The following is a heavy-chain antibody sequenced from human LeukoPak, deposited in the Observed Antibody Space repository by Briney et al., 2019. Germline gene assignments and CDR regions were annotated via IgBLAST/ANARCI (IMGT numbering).Heavy chain of an antibody. CDR2: MNPNSGNT. D-gene: IGHD2-15*01. J-gene: IGHJ4*02. V-gene: IGHV1-8*01. CDR1: GYTFTSYD. Sequence: GASVKVSCKASGYTFTSYDINWVRQATGQGLEWMGWMNPNSGNTGYAQKFQGRVTMTRNTSISTAYMELSSLRSEDTAVYYCASNLGYRSGGSCYSFGYWGQGTLVTVSS. CDR3: ASNLGYRSGGSCYSFGY.